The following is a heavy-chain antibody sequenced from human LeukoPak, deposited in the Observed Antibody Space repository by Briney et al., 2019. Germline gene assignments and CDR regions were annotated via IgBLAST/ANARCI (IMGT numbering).Heavy chain of an antibody. CDR3: ARFADYYYMDV. V-gene: IGHV3-7*01. CDR2: IKQDGSEK. Sequence: PGGSLRLSCAASGFTFSNYWMSWVRQAPGKGLEWVANIKQDGSEKYYVDSMKGRFTISRDNAKNSLYLQMNSLRAEDTAVYYCARFADYYYMDVWGKGTTVTVSS. J-gene: IGHJ6*03. CDR1: GFTFSNYW.